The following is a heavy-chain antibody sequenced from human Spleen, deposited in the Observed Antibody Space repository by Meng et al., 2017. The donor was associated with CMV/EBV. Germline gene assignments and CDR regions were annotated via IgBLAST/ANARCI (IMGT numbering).Heavy chain of an antibody. Sequence: ASVKVSCKASGYTFTSYYMHWVRQAPGQGLEWMGIINPSGGSTSYAQKFQGRVTMTRDTSTSTVYMELSSLRSEDTAVYYCARDRGDAVVEAAAMPSTCCHGMDVWGQGTTVTVSS. CDR3: ARDRGDAVVEAAAMPSTCCHGMDV. D-gene: IGHD2-2*01. V-gene: IGHV1-46*01. J-gene: IGHJ6*02. CDR2: INPSGGST. CDR1: GYTFTSYY.